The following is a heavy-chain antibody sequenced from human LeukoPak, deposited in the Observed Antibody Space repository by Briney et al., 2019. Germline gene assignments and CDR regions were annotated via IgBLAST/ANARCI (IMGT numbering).Heavy chain of an antibody. Sequence: GGSLRLSCAASGFTVSSNYMSWVRQAPGKGLEWVSVIYSGGSTYYADSVKGRFTISRDNSKNTLYLQMNSLRAEDTAVYYCAKKRVAVAGTHYFDYWGQGTLVTVSS. J-gene: IGHJ4*02. CDR3: AKKRVAVAGTHYFDY. CDR1: GFTVSSNY. CDR2: IYSGGST. V-gene: IGHV3-53*01. D-gene: IGHD6-19*01.